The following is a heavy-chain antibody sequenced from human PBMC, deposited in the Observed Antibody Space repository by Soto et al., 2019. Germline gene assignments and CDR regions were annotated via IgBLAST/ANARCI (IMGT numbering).Heavy chain of an antibody. Sequence: GGSLRLSCAASGFTFSSYWMSWVRQAPGKGLEWVANIKQDGSEKYYVDSVKGRFTISRDNAKNSLYLQMNSLRAEDTAVYYCARDEEFQRSGPDAFDIGGQGTMVTVSS. J-gene: IGHJ3*02. V-gene: IGHV3-7*05. CDR2: IKQDGSEK. CDR1: GFTFSSYW. D-gene: IGHD3-10*01. CDR3: ARDEEFQRSGPDAFDI.